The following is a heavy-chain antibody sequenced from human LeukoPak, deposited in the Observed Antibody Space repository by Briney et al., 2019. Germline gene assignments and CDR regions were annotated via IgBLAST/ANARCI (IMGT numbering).Heavy chain of an antibody. CDR2: INAGNGNT. V-gene: IGHV1-3*01. D-gene: IGHD2/OR15-2a*01. CDR1: GYTFTTYA. Sequence: ASVKVSCKASGYTFTTYAIQWVRQAPGQRLEWMGWINAGNGNTKYSQKFQGRVTITRDTSASTAYMELNSLRSEDTAVYYCAREFLRATMRYWYFDLWGRGTLVTVSS. J-gene: IGHJ2*01. CDR3: AREFLRATMRYWYFDL.